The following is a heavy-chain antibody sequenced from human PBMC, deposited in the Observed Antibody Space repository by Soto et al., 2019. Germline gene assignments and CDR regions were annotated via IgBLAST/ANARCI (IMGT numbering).Heavy chain of an antibody. D-gene: IGHD4-17*01. CDR3: ARWIDNGYFDY. Sequence: QGQLVQSGAEVKKPGASVKVSCGTSGFSFTSYSFHWVRQAPAQGLQWMGWINAGRGKTKYSQQFQGRVTFTWDTSAITVYMELSRLTSEDTSVFYCARWIDNGYFDYWGQGTLVTVSA. CDR2: INAGRGKT. J-gene: IGHJ4*02. CDR1: GFSFTSYS. V-gene: IGHV1-3*01.